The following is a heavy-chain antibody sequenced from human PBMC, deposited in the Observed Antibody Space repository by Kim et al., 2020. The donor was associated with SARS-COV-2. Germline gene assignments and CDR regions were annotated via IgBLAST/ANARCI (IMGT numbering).Heavy chain of an antibody. CDR2: ICYSGST. V-gene: IGHV4-39*01. Sequence: PPGKGLGWIGSICYSGSTYYHPSLKSRVTISVDTSKNQFSLKLSSVTAADTAVYYCATIGSNSEHDYWGQGTLVTVSS. D-gene: IGHD3-10*01. J-gene: IGHJ4*02. CDR3: ATIGSNSEHDY.